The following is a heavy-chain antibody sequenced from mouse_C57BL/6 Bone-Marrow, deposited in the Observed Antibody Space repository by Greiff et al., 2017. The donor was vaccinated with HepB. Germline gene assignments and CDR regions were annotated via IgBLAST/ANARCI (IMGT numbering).Heavy chain of an antibody. CDR1: GYTFTSYW. J-gene: IGHJ4*01. Sequence: QVRLKQPGAELVKPGASVKLSCKASGYTFTSYWMQWVKQRPGQGLEWIGEIDPSDSYTNYNQKFKGKATLTVDTSSSTAYMQLSSLTSEDSAVYYCANYDYDGYAMDYWGQGTSVTVSS. D-gene: IGHD2-4*01. V-gene: IGHV1-50*01. CDR3: ANYDYDGYAMDY. CDR2: IDPSDSYT.